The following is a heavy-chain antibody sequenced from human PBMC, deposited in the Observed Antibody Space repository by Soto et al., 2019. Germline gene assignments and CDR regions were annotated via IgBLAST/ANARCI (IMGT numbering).Heavy chain of an antibody. CDR1: GGYISSYY. CDR3: ARGEYYYGSGSLFWFDP. Sequence: PSETLSLTCTVSGGYISSYYWSWIRQPPGKGLEWIGYINYSGSTNYNPSLKSRVTISVDTSKNQFSLKLSSVTAADTAVYYCARGEYYYGSGSLFWFDPWGQGTLVTV. D-gene: IGHD3-10*01. V-gene: IGHV4-59*01. CDR2: INYSGST. J-gene: IGHJ5*02.